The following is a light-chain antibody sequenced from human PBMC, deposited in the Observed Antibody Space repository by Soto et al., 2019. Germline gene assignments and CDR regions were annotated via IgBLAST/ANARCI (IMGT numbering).Light chain of an antibody. CDR3: QQRRNWPT. Sequence: EIVLTQSPATLSLSPGERATLSCRASQSVSSYLAWYHQKPGQAPRLLIYDASNRATGIPARFSGSGSGTDFTLTISSLEPEDFAVYYCQQRRNWPTFGRGTRVEI. CDR2: DAS. CDR1: QSVSSY. J-gene: IGKJ1*01. V-gene: IGKV3-11*01.